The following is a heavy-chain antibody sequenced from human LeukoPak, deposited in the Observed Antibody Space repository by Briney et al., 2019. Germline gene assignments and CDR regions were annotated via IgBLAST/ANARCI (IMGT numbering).Heavy chain of an antibody. CDR3: ARDAAGEDY. J-gene: IGHJ4*02. D-gene: IGHD6-25*01. CDR1: GFTVSSNC. V-gene: IGHV3-7*03. CDR2: IEKDGSER. Sequence: GGSLRLSCAASGFTVSSNCMSWVRQAPGKELEWVANIEKDGSERYYVDSVKGRFTISRDNAKNSLYLQMNSLRAEDTAVYYCARDAAGEDYWGQGTLVTVSS.